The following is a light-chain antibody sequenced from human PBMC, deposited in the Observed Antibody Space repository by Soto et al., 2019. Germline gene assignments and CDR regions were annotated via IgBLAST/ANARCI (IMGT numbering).Light chain of an antibody. CDR2: RTS. CDR3: QQYNNLPLAT. Sequence: GMTQSPATLSVSTGERATLSCRASQSISSNLAWYQQKPGQAPRLLMFRTSSRATGFPARFSGSGSGTEFTLTISSLQSEDFGVYYCQQYNNLPLATFGGVTKVDI. J-gene: IGKJ4*01. V-gene: IGKV3-15*01. CDR1: QSISSN.